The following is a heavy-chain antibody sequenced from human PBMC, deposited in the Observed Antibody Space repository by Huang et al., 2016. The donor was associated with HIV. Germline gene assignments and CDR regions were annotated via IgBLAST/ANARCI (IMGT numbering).Heavy chain of an antibody. V-gene: IGHV1-69*13. CDR3: ARAPENTYLDS. Sequence: QVQVVQSGAEVKKPGSSVKVSCKVSGSPFRSYAVSWVRQAPGQGLDGMGAIIPMIGSANYAQQFQGRVSIIADESTSTAYMELSNLNSEDTAVYYCARAPENTYLDSWGQGTLVTVSS. CDR1: GSPFRSYA. D-gene: IGHD2-2*01. CDR2: IIPMIGSA. J-gene: IGHJ4*02.